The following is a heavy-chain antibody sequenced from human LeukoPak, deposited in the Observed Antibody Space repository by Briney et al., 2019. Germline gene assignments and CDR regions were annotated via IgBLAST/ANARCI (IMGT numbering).Heavy chain of an antibody. Sequence: SETLSLTCTVSGGSISSGGYYWSWIRQHPGKGLEWIGYIYYSGSTYYNPSLKSRLTISVATSKNQFSLKLSSVTAADTAVYYCARDSSGYYYDYWGQGTLVTVSS. CDR3: ARDSSGYYYDY. D-gene: IGHD3-22*01. J-gene: IGHJ4*02. CDR2: IYYSGST. CDR1: GGSISSGGYY. V-gene: IGHV4-31*03.